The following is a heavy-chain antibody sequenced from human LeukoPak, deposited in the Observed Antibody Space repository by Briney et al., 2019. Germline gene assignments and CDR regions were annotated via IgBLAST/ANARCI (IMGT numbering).Heavy chain of an antibody. Sequence: PETLSLTCTISGGSVSDYYWSWIRQSPGKGLEWIGYIYHTGSTSYSPSLKSRVTISADTSQNQFSLKLSSVTAADTAVYYCASRKLGNDYWGQGTLVTVSS. V-gene: IGHV4-59*02. CDR2: IYHTGST. D-gene: IGHD7-27*01. CDR3: ASRKLGNDY. CDR1: GGSVSDYY. J-gene: IGHJ4*02.